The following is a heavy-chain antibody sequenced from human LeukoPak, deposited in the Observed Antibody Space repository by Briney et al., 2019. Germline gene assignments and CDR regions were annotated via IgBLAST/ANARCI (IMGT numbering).Heavy chain of an antibody. Sequence: SQTLSLTCAISGDSVSTNSAAWNWLRQSPSRGLEWLGRTYYRSKWYNDYAVSVKSRITINPDTSKNQFSLQLNSVTPEDTAVYYCARETSGYYNWFDPWGQGTLVTVSS. J-gene: IGHJ5*02. D-gene: IGHD5-12*01. CDR2: TYYRSKWYN. CDR1: GDSVSTNSAA. CDR3: ARETSGYYNWFDP. V-gene: IGHV6-1*01.